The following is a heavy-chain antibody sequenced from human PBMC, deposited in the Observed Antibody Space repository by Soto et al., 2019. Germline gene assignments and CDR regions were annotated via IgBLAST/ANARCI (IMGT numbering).Heavy chain of an antibody. CDR1: GYTFTAYH. Sequence: APVKVSCKASGYTFTAYHMHWVRQAPGQGLEWMGWIDLNSDDTKYALKFQGRVTMTRDTSIGTGYMELSRLRSDDTAIYYCAGRDFTYGLDVWGQGTTVTVSS. V-gene: IGHV1-2*02. J-gene: IGHJ6*02. CDR2: IDLNSDDT. CDR3: AGRDFTYGLDV.